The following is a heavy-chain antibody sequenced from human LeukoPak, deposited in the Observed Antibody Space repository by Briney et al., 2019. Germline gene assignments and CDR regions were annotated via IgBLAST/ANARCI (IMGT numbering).Heavy chain of an antibody. Sequence: PGGSLRLSCAASGFTFSDYYMTWIRQAPGKGLEWVSYISSSGTTKYYADSVKGRFTISRDNAKNSLYLQMNSLRAEDTAVYFCARTGYCSGATCFYYYYYYMDVWGKGTTVTVSS. D-gene: IGHD2-15*01. J-gene: IGHJ6*03. CDR2: ISSSGTTK. CDR3: ARTGYCSGATCFYYYYYYMDV. V-gene: IGHV3-11*04. CDR1: GFTFSDYY.